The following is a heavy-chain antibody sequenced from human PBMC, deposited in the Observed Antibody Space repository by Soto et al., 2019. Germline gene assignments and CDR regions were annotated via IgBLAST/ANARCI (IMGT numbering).Heavy chain of an antibody. Sequence: GGSLRLSCAASGFTFSSYWMHWVRQAPGKGLVWVSRINSDGSSTSYADSVKGRFTISRDNAKNTLYLQMNSLRAEDTAVYYCARGGRSSSWQNRFDPWGQGTLVTFSS. CDR1: GFTFSSYW. CDR2: INSDGSST. CDR3: ARGGRSSSWQNRFDP. V-gene: IGHV3-74*01. J-gene: IGHJ5*02. D-gene: IGHD6-13*01.